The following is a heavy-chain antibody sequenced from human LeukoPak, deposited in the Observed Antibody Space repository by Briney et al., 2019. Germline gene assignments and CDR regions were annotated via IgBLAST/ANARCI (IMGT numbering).Heavy chain of an antibody. CDR3: ASLGYDLSSSSPYAFDY. Sequence: PSETLSLTCTVSGGSISSSSYYWGWIRQPPGKGLEWIGSIYYSGSTYYNPSLKSRVTISVDTSKNQFSLKLSSVTAADTAVYYCASLGYDLSSSSPYAFDYWGQGTLVTVSS. CDR1: GGSISSSSYY. CDR2: IYYSGST. V-gene: IGHV4-39*01. D-gene: IGHD6-6*01. J-gene: IGHJ4*02.